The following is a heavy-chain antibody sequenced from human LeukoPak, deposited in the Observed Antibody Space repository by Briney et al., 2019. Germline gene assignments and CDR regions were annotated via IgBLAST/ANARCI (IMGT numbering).Heavy chain of an antibody. CDR3: ARDRLAEIATITVLDY. D-gene: IGHD5-24*01. CDR1: GFTFSSYA. Sequence: GRSLRLSCAASGFTFSSYAMHWVRQAPGKGLEGVAVISYDGSNKYYADSVKGRLTISRDNSKNTLYMQMNSLRAEDTAVYYCARDRLAEIATITVLDYWGQGTLVTVSS. CDR2: ISYDGSNK. J-gene: IGHJ4*02. V-gene: IGHV3-30-3*01.